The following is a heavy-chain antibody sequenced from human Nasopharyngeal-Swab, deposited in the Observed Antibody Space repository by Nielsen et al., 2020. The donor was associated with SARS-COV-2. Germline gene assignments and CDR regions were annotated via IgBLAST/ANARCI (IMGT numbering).Heavy chain of an antibody. CDR2: ITSSSATK. J-gene: IGHJ4*02. CDR1: GITFSSYW. D-gene: IGHD1-26*01. V-gene: IGHV3-48*02. CDR3: AREFEATGATYLDS. Sequence: GESLKISCVASGITFSSYWMHWVRQAPGKGLEWVSYITSSSATKYYADSVKGRFTVSRDNAKNLLYLQMSSMRDEDTAVYYCAREFEATGATYLDSWGLGTLVTVSS.